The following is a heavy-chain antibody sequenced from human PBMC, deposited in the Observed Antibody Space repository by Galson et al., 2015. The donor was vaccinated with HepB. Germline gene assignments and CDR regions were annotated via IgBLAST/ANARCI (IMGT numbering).Heavy chain of an antibody. Sequence: SVKVSCKASGGTFSSYTISWVRQAPGQGLEWMGRITPILGIAKYAQKFQGRVTITADKSTSTAYMELSSLRSEDTAVYYCATMGRVYYWGQGNLVTVSS. CDR2: ITPILGIA. CDR1: GGTFSSYT. D-gene: IGHD2-8*01. CDR3: ATMGRVYY. J-gene: IGHJ4*02. V-gene: IGHV1-69*02.